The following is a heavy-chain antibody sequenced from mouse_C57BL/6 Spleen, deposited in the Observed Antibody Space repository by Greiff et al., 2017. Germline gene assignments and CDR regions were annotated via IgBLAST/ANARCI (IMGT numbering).Heavy chain of an antibody. CDR3: ARHEGYGNYEGGAMDY. D-gene: IGHD2-1*01. CDR1: GYTFTEYT. V-gene: IGHV1-62-2*01. J-gene: IGHJ4*01. Sequence: QVHVKQSGAELVKPGASVKLSCKASGYTFTEYTIHWVKQRSGQGLEWIGWFYPGSGSIKYNEKFKDKATLTADKSSSTVYMELSRLTSEDSAVYFCARHEGYGNYEGGAMDYWGQGTSVTVSS. CDR2: FYPGSGSI.